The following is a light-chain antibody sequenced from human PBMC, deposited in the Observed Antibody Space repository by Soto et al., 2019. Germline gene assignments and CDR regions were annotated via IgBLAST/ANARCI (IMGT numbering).Light chain of an antibody. CDR1: SSYVGSYNR. CDR2: EVS. CDR3: SSYTTSSTYV. Sequence: SVLTQPPSVSGSPGQSVTISCTGTSSYVGSYNRVSWYQQPPGTAPKLMIFEVSNRPSGVPDRFSGSKSGNTASLTISGLQAEDEADYYCSSYTTSSTYVFGTGTKVTVL. V-gene: IGLV2-18*02. J-gene: IGLJ1*01.